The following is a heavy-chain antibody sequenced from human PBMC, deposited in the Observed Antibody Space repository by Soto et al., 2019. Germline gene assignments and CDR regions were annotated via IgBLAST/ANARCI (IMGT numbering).Heavy chain of an antibody. Sequence: SETLSLTCTVSGGSISSYYWSWIRQPPGKGLEWIGYIYYSGSTNYNPSLKSRVTISVDTSKNQFSLKLSSVTAADTAVYYCARLGWIGGGYYFDYWGQGTLVTVSS. J-gene: IGHJ4*02. V-gene: IGHV4-59*01. CDR1: GGSISSYY. D-gene: IGHD2-15*01. CDR3: ARLGWIGGGYYFDY. CDR2: IYYSGST.